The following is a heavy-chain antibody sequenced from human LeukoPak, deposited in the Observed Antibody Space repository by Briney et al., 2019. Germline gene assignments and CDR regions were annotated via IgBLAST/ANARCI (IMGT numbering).Heavy chain of an antibody. CDR2: IHPRDSET. V-gene: IGHV5-51*01. CDR3: ASDSSPTRGYYYYMDV. D-gene: IGHD6-19*01. Sequence: GESLKISCKGSGYSFTSYWIGWVRQMPGKGLEWMGIIHPRDSETRYSPSFQGQVTMSADKSIATAYLQWSSLKASDTAMYYCASDSSPTRGYYYYMDVWGKGTTVTVSS. J-gene: IGHJ6*03. CDR1: GYSFTSYW.